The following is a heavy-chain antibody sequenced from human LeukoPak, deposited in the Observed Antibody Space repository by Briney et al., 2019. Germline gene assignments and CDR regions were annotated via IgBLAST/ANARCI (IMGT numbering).Heavy chain of an antibody. D-gene: IGHD6-19*01. CDR1: GGXISSYY. CDR3: ARLRVAVAGFDY. V-gene: IGHV4-59*01. J-gene: IGHJ4*02. CDR2: IYYSGST. Sequence: SETLSLTCTVSGGXISSYYWSWIRQPPGKGLEWIGDIYYSGSTNYNPSLKSRVTISVDTSKNQFSLKLSSVTAADTAVYYCARLRVAVAGFDYWGQGTLVTVSS.